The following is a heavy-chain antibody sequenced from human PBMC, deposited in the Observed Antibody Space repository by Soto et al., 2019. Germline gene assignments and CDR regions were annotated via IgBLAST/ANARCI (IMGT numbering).Heavy chain of an antibody. CDR1: GYPVTAYY. Sequence: QLHLVQSGAVVKKPGASVTVSCSASGYPVTAYYMHWVRQAPGRGLEWMGGINPATGAAKYTQTFPGRVTMTRDTSTRTVFMELRGLTSEDPAVFYCARGGGVGVAGSAAFDMWGQGTLVTVSS. CDR3: ARGGGVGVAGSAAFDM. D-gene: IGHD3-3*01. CDR2: INPATGAA. J-gene: IGHJ3*02. V-gene: IGHV1-2*02.